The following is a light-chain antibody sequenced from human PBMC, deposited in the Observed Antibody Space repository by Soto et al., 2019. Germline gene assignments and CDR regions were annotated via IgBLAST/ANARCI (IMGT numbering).Light chain of an antibody. V-gene: IGKV1-9*01. J-gene: IGKJ4*01. CDR1: QGISDS. CDR3: QQFNVYPLT. Sequence: DIQLTQSPSFLSASVGDRVTITCRASQGISDSLAWYQQKPGKAPNLLIYDASTLQSGVPSRFSGSTSGTEFTLTISSLQTEDFATYYCQQFNVYPLTSGGGTKVGIK. CDR2: DAS.